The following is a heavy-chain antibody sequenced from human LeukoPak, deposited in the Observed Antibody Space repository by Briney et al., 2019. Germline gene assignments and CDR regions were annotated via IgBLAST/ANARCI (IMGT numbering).Heavy chain of an antibody. J-gene: IGHJ4*02. V-gene: IGHV3-23*01. CDR2: ISGSGGST. CDR1: GFTFSSYA. D-gene: IGHD2-2*01. Sequence: PGGSLRLSCAASGFTFSSYAMSWVRQAPGKGLEWVSAISGSGGSTYYADSVKGRFTISRDNSKNTLYLQMNSLRAEDTAVYYCAKDSGIVVVPAAMDYWGQGTLATVSS. CDR3: AKDSGIVVVPAAMDY.